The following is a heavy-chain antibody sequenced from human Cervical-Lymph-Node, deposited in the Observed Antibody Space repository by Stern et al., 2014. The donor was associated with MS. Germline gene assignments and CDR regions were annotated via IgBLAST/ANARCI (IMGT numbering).Heavy chain of an antibody. V-gene: IGHV3-72*01. Sequence: EVQLVESGGGLVQPGGSLRLSCAGSGFTFSDHYIDWFRQAPGKGLEWIGRSRNKAKSYTTTYAPSVEGRFTASRDESKNSVYLQMNSLKAEDSAVYYCARDASGITYFPSSYFDSWGQGTLVTVSS. CDR3: ARDASGITYFPSSYFDS. CDR1: GFTFSDHY. J-gene: IGHJ4*02. CDR2: SRNKAKSYTT. D-gene: IGHD3-10*01.